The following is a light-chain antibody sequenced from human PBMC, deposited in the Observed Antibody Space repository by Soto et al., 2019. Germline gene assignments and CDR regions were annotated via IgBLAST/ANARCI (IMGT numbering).Light chain of an antibody. Sequence: EIVLTQSPGTLSLSPGERATLFCRASQSVDSSYLAWYQQKPGQAPRLLIYGASTRATGIPDRFSGSGSGTDFTLTISRLEPQDFAVYHYQQCDGSPRTFGQGTKVEMK. CDR2: GAS. V-gene: IGKV3-20*01. J-gene: IGKJ1*01. CDR1: QSVDSSY. CDR3: QQCDGSPRT.